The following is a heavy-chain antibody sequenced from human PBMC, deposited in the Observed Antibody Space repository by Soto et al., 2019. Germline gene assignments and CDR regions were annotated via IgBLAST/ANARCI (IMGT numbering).Heavy chain of an antibody. Sequence: GGSLILSCAASGFTFSSYGMHWVHQAPGKGLEWVAVISYDGSNKYYADSVKGRFTISRDNSKNTLYLQMNSLRAEDTAVYYCAKELDSSSWYGSVPRGDFDYWGQGTLVTVS. V-gene: IGHV3-30*18. J-gene: IGHJ4*02. CDR1: GFTFSSYG. CDR3: AKELDSSSWYGSVPRGDFDY. CDR2: ISYDGSNK. D-gene: IGHD6-13*01.